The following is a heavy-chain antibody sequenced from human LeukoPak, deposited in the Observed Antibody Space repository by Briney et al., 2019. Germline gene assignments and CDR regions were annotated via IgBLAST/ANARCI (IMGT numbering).Heavy chain of an antibody. V-gene: IGHV3-53*01. CDR2: IYSGGTT. CDR3: ARVLIGAFDI. D-gene: IGHD2/OR15-2a*01. J-gene: IGHJ3*02. CDR1: GFTFSSYG. Sequence: GGTLRLSCAASGFTFSSYGMTWVRQAPGKGLEWVSVIYSGGTTYYADSVKGRFTISRDNSKNTLYLQMNSLRAEDTAVYYCARVLIGAFDIWGQGTMVTVSS.